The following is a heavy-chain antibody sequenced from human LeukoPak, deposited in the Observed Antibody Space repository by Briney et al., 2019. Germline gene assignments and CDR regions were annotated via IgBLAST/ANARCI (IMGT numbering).Heavy chain of an antibody. CDR3: ARAPYYYGSGSYYNESSWFDP. D-gene: IGHD3-10*01. Sequence: GASVKVSCTASGYTFTGYYMHWVRQAPGQGLEWMGWINPNSGGTNYAQKFQGWVTMTRDTSISTAYMELSRLRSDDTAVYYCARAPYYYGSGSYYNESSWFDPWGQGTLVTVSS. CDR1: GYTFTGYY. V-gene: IGHV1-2*04. CDR2: INPNSGGT. J-gene: IGHJ5*02.